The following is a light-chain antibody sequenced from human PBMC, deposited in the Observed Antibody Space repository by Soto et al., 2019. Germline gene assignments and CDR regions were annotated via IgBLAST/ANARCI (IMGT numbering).Light chain of an antibody. J-gene: IGKJ1*01. CDR3: QQHSHWPPWT. CDR1: QSVLYSSNNKNY. CDR2: WAS. Sequence: DIVMTQSPDSLAVSLGERATINRKSRQSVLYSSNNKNYLAWYQQKPGQPPKLLIYWASTRESGVPDRFSGSGSGTDFTLTISDLEPEDFAVYYCQQHSHWPPWTFGQGTKVDIK. V-gene: IGKV4-1*01.